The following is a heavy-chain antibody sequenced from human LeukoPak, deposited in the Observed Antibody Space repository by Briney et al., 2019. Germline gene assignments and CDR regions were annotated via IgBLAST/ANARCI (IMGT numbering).Heavy chain of an antibody. J-gene: IGHJ6*03. D-gene: IGHD3-10*01. CDR2: IIPIFGTA. V-gene: IGHV1-69*05. Sequence: SVKVSCKASGGTFSSYAISWVRQAPGQGLEWMGGIIPIFGTANYAQKFQGRVTITTDEYTSTAYMELSSLRSEETALYYCARVRYYGSGSYYNEMYYYYMDVWGKGTTVTVSS. CDR1: GGTFSSYA. CDR3: ARVRYYGSGSYYNEMYYYYMDV.